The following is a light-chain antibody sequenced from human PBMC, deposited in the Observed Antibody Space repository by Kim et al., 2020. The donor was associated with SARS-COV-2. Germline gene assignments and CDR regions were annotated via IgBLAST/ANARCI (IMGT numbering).Light chain of an antibody. V-gene: IGLV2-14*03. Sequence: PGQSISISCSGTTTDIGAYNYVSWYQQRPGQAPKLIIYDVTKRPSGVSDRFSGSKSGTTAFLTISGLQAEDEADYYCNSYAGRRTVFGGGTKLTVL. J-gene: IGLJ3*02. CDR3: NSYAGRRTV. CDR2: DVT. CDR1: TTDIGAYNY.